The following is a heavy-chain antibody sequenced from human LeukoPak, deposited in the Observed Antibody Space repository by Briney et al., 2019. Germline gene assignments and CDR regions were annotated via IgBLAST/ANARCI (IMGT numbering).Heavy chain of an antibody. CDR3: ARGRRYSGYDAFGY. D-gene: IGHD5-12*01. Sequence: ASVKVSCKASGYTFTIYDINWVRQATGQGLEWMGWMNPNSGNTGYAQKFQGRVTMTRNTSISTAYMELSSLRSEDTAVYYCARGRRYSGYDAFGYWGQGTLVTVSS. CDR2: MNPNSGNT. V-gene: IGHV1-8*01. CDR1: GYTFTIYD. J-gene: IGHJ4*02.